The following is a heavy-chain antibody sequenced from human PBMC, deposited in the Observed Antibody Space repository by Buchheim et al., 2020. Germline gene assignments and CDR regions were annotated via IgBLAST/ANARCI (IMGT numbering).Heavy chain of an antibody. V-gene: IGHV3-48*03. CDR2: ISTSGGIT. CDR3: ARDDIVLMVYAPYYYYGMDV. D-gene: IGHD2-8*01. CDR1: GFIFSSYE. J-gene: IGHJ6*02. Sequence: EVQLVESGGGLVQPGGSLRLSCAASGFIFSSYEMNWVRQAPGKGLEWVSYISTSGGITYYADSVKGRFTISRDNAKNSLYLQMNSLRAEDTAVYYCARDDIVLMVYAPYYYYGMDVWGQGTT.